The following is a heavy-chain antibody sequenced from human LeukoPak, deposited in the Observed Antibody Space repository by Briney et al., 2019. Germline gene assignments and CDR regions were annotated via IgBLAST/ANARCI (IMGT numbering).Heavy chain of an antibody. J-gene: IGHJ4*02. CDR1: GYTFTGYY. D-gene: IGHD3-3*02. V-gene: IGHV1-2*02. CDR3: ARDLTIFGVSSFDY. CDR2: INPNSGGT. Sequence: GASVKVSCKASGYTFTGYYMHWVRQAPGQGLEWIGWINPNSGGTNYAQKFQGRVTMTRDTSISTAYMELSRLRSDDTAVYYCARDLTIFGVSSFDYWGQGTLVTVSS.